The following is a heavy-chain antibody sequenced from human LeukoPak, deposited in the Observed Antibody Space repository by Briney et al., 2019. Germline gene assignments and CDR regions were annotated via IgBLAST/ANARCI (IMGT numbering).Heavy chain of an antibody. J-gene: IGHJ4*02. CDR3: AKGVAYYDFWSGTFDY. V-gene: IGHV3-23*01. D-gene: IGHD3-3*01. CDR1: GFTFSTYS. Sequence: GGSLRLSCAASGFTFSTYSMNWVRQAPGKGLEWVSAISGSGGSTYYADSVKGRFTISRDNSKNTLYLQMNSLRAEDTAVYYCAKGVAYYDFWSGTFDYWGQGTLVTVSS. CDR2: ISGSGGST.